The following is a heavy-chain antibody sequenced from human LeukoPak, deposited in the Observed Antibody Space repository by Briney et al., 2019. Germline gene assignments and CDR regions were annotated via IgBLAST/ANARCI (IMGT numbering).Heavy chain of an antibody. D-gene: IGHD2-15*01. Sequence: PGGSLRLSCGGSGFTFSSYAMSWVRQAPGKGLEWVSAISGSGTDTFYANSVKGRFTISRDNPKNTLYLQMNSLRAEDTAVYYCAKEGGSSCYSPSDYWGQGTLVTVSS. CDR3: AKEGGSSCYSPSDY. J-gene: IGHJ4*02. V-gene: IGHV3-23*01. CDR2: ISGSGTDT. CDR1: GFTFSSYA.